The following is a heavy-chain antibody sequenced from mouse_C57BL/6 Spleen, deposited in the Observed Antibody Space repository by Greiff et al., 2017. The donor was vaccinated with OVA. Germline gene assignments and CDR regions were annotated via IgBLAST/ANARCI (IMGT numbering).Heavy chain of an antibody. Sequence: QVQLQQPGAELVMPGASVKLSCKASGYTFTSYWMHWVKQRPGQGLEWIGAIDPSDSYTNYTQKLKGKSTFTVDKSASTAYMQLSSLTSEDSAVYYCARSHSNFAMDYWGQGTSVTVSS. CDR1: GYTFTSYW. V-gene: IGHV1-69*01. CDR3: ARSHSNFAMDY. CDR2: IDPSDSYT. J-gene: IGHJ4*01. D-gene: IGHD2-5*01.